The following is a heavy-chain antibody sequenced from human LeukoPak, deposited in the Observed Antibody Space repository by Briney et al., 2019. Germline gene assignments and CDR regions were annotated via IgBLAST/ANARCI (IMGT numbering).Heavy chain of an antibody. Sequence: PGGSLRLFCAASGFTFSSYAMSWPRQAPGKGLEWVSAISGSGGSTYYADSVKGRFTISRDNFKNTLYLQRNSLRAEDTAVYYCAKDLLVELRFYYYYYMDVRGKGTTVTVPS. J-gene: IGHJ6*03. V-gene: IGHV3-23*01. D-gene: IGHD1-7*01. CDR2: ISGSGGST. CDR3: AKDLLVELRFYYYYYMDV. CDR1: GFTFSSYA.